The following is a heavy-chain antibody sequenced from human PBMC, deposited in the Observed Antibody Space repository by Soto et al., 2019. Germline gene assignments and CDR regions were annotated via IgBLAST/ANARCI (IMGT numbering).Heavy chain of an antibody. V-gene: IGHV3-23*01. CDR3: AKDVSSPRVNWFDP. D-gene: IGHD6-19*01. CDR1: GFTFSSYA. CDR2: ISGSGGST. J-gene: IGHJ5*02. Sequence: PVGSLRLSCAASGFTFSSYAMSWVRQAPGKGLEWVSAISGSGGSTYYADSVKGRFTISRDNSKNTLYLQMNSLRAEDTAVYYCAKDVSSPRVNWFDPWGQGTLVTVS.